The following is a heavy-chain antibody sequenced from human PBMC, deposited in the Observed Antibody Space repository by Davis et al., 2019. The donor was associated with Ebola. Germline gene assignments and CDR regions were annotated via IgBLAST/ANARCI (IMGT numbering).Heavy chain of an antibody. D-gene: IGHD2-2*01. J-gene: IGHJ4*02. Sequence: AASVKVSCKASGHTFTSYAMHWVRQAPGQRLEWMGWINAGNGNTKYSQKFQGRVTITRDTSASTAYMELSSLRSEDTAVYYCARWVAGSSSYFDYWGQGTLVTVS. CDR2: INAGNGNT. CDR3: ARWVAGSSSYFDY. CDR1: GHTFTSYA. V-gene: IGHV1-3*01.